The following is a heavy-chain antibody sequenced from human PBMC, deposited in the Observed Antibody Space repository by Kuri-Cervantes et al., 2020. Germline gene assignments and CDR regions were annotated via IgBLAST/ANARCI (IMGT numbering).Heavy chain of an antibody. Sequence: GGCLRLSCAASGFTFSSYAMHWVRQAPGKGLEWVAVISYDGSNKYYADSVKGRFTISRDNSKNTLYLQMNSLRAEDTAVYYCARDAPYYEAYYFDYWGQGTLVTVSS. D-gene: IGHD3-3*01. CDR1: GFTFSSYA. J-gene: IGHJ4*02. CDR2: ISYDGSNK. V-gene: IGHV3-30-3*01. CDR3: ARDAPYYEAYYFDY.